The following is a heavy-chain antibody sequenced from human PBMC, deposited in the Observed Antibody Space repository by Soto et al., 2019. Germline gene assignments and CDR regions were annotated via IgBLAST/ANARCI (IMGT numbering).Heavy chain of an antibody. CDR2: SRNRVNNLST. Sequence: VQVEESGGGLVLPGGSLRLSCTVSGVSEFSFSDQYMDWVRQAPGKGLDWVGRSRNRVNNLSTAYAASVQGRCTISRDESKTTVYLQMNSLKTDDTAVYYCSRVDPSAKRPDYWGQGTLVTVSS. J-gene: IGHJ4*02. CDR1: GVSEFSFSDQY. CDR3: SRVDPSAKRPDY. V-gene: IGHV3-72*01. D-gene: IGHD2-15*01.